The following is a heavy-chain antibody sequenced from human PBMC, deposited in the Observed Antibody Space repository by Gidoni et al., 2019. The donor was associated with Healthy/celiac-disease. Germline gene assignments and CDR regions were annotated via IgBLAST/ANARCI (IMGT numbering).Heavy chain of an antibody. Sequence: EVQLVESGGGLVQPGGSLRLSCAASGFTFSSYAMHWVRQAPGKGLEYVSAISSNGGSTYYANSVKGRFTISRDNSKNTLYLQMGSLRAEDMAVYYCARSRRPAMVIRPPLGGWGQGTLVTVSS. CDR3: ARSRRPAMVIRPPLGG. D-gene: IGHD5-18*01. J-gene: IGHJ4*02. V-gene: IGHV3-64*01. CDR2: ISSNGGST. CDR1: GFTFSSYA.